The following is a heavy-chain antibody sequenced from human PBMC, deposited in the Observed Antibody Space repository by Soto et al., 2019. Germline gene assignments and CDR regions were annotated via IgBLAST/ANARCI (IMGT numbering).Heavy chain of an antibody. Sequence: GGSLRLSCEVSGLSFSSSWMSWVRQAPGKGLEWVSVIYSGGSTYYADSVKGRFTISRDNSKNTLYLQMNSLRAEDTAVYYCARDGKWELLAGLDVWGQGTTVTVSS. D-gene: IGHD1-26*01. CDR2: IYSGGST. V-gene: IGHV3-66*01. CDR1: GLSFSSSW. CDR3: ARDGKWELLAGLDV. J-gene: IGHJ6*02.